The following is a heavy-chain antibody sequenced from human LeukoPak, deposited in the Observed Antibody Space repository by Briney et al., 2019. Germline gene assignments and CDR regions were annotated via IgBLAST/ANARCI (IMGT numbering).Heavy chain of an antibody. CDR3: AREDDGTFDY. J-gene: IGHJ4*02. CDR2: INHSGST. Sequence: SETLSLTCAVYGGSFSGYYWSWIRQPPGKGLEWIGEINHSGSTNYNPSLKSRVTISVDTSKNQFSLKLSSVTAADTAVYYCAREDDGTFDYWGQGTPVTVSS. CDR1: GGSFSGYY. D-gene: IGHD1-14*01. V-gene: IGHV4-34*01.